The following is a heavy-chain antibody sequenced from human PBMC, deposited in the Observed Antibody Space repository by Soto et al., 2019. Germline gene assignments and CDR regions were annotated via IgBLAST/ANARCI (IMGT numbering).Heavy chain of an antibody. J-gene: IGHJ1*01. Sequence: GGSLRLSCAASGFTFSSYSMNWVRQAPGKGLEWVSSISSSSSYIYYAGSVKGRFTISRDNAKNSLYLQMNSLRAEDTAVYYCARDNRLRYFDWLPISWGQGTLVTVSS. CDR1: GFTFSSYS. V-gene: IGHV3-21*01. D-gene: IGHD3-9*01. CDR3: ARDNRLRYFDWLPIS. CDR2: ISSSSSYI.